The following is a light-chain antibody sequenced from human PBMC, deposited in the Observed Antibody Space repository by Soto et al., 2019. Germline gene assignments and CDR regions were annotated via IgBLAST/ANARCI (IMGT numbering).Light chain of an antibody. CDR2: EAS. Sequence: EIVLTQSPATLSLSPGERATLSCRASESFSTFLAWYQQKPGQAPRLLIYEASSRATGIPARFSGGGSGTVFTLTISRLEPEDFAVYYCQQRSNWPWTFGQGTKVDIK. J-gene: IGKJ1*01. CDR3: QQRSNWPWT. V-gene: IGKV3-11*01. CDR1: ESFSTF.